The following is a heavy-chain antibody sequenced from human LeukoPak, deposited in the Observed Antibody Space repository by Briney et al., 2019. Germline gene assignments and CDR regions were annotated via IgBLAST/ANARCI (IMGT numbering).Heavy chain of an antibody. CDR2: IIPILGIA. CDR3: ARADYYDSSGYYYYFDY. CDR1: GYTFTSYG. V-gene: IGHV1-69*04. D-gene: IGHD3-22*01. Sequence: GASVKVSCKASGYTFTSYGISWVRQAPGQGLEWMGRIIPILGIANYAQKFQGRVTITADKSTSTAYMELSSLRSEDTAVYYCARADYYDSSGYYYYFDYWGQGTLVTVSS. J-gene: IGHJ4*02.